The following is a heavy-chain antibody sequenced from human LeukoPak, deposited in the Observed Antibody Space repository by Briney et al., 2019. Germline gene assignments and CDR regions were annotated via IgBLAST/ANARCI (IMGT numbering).Heavy chain of an antibody. Sequence: GGSLRLSCAAPGFTVSINYMSWVRQAPGKGLEWVSVIYSGGSTYYADSVKGRFTISRHNSKNTLYLQMNSLRAEDTAVYYCAREGDCSGGSCYTNYFDYWGQGTLVTVSS. V-gene: IGHV3-53*04. CDR1: GFTVSINY. J-gene: IGHJ4*02. D-gene: IGHD2-15*01. CDR2: IYSGGST. CDR3: AREGDCSGGSCYTNYFDY.